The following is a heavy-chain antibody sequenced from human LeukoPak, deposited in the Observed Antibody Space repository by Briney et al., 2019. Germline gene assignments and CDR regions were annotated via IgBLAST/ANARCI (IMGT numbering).Heavy chain of an antibody. J-gene: IGHJ4*02. CDR3: ASGGGEGPEAAAGTAPFDY. D-gene: IGHD6-13*01. Sequence: KASETLSLTCAVSGGSISSGGYSWSWIRQPPGKGLEWIGYIYHSGSTYYNPSLKSRVTISVDTSKNQFSLKLSSVTAADTAVYYCASGGGEGPEAAAGTAPFDYWGQGTLVTVSS. CDR2: IYHSGST. V-gene: IGHV4-30-2*02. CDR1: GGSISSGGYS.